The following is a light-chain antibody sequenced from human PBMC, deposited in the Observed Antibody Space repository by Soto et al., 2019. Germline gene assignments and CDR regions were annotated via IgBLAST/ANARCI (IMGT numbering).Light chain of an antibody. CDR3: NSYTTNNLRI. J-gene: IGLJ2*01. CDR1: SSDIGRYNY. Sequence: QSALTQPASVSGSPGQSISISCTGTSSDIGRYNYVSWYQQRPGKAPKLIIIEVSNRPSGVSNRFSGSKSGNTASLTISGLQPEDEADYYCNSYTTNNLRIFGGGTQLTVL. CDR2: EVS. V-gene: IGLV2-14*01.